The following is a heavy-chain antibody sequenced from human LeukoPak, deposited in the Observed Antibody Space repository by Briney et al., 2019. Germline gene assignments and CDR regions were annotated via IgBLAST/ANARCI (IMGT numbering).Heavy chain of an antibody. D-gene: IGHD1-26*01. CDR2: IYYSGST. CDR3: AREGIVGATGSYFDY. V-gene: IGHV4-39*07. Sequence: SETLSLTCTVSGGSISSSSYYWGWIRQPPGKGLEWIGSIYYSGSTYYNPSLKSRVTISVDTSKNQFSLKLSSVTAADTAVYYCAREGIVGATGSYFDYWGQGTLVTVSS. CDR1: GGSISSSSYY. J-gene: IGHJ4*02.